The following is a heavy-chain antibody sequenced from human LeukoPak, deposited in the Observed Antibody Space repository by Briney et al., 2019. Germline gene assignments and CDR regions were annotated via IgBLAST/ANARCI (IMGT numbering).Heavy chain of an antibody. Sequence: GGSLRLSCAASGFTFRTYAMSWVRQAPGKGLEWVSAISGSGGSTYYADSVKGRFTISRDNSKNTLYLQMSSLRAEDTALYYCAKGESSNWYYFDYWGQGNLVTVSS. CDR1: GFTFRTYA. J-gene: IGHJ4*02. V-gene: IGHV3-23*01. CDR3: AKGESSNWYYFDY. CDR2: ISGSGGST. D-gene: IGHD6-13*01.